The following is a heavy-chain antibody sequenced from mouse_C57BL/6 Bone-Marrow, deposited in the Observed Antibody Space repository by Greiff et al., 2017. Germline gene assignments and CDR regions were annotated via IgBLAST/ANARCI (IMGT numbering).Heavy chain of an antibody. D-gene: IGHD2-3*01. J-gene: IGHJ2*01. Sequence: EVQLQQSGPELVKPGASVKMSCKASGYTFTDYNMHWVKQSHGKSLEWIGYINPNNGGTSYNQKFKGKATLTVNKSSSTAYMELGSLTSEGSAVYLSARGGNDGYAYSLAYWGQGTALTVSS. CDR1: GYTFTDYN. V-gene: IGHV1-22*01. CDR2: INPNNGGT. CDR3: ARGGNDGYAYSLAY.